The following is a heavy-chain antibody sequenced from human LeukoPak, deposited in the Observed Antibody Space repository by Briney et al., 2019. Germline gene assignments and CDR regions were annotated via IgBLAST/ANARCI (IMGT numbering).Heavy chain of an antibody. Sequence: GGSLRLSCAASGFPFRSYGMHGVRQARGKGVEWVSFISYDGDNKYYADSVKGGFTISRENYKNTVYVKMNSLRGDDTGMYFSAKDSSSSNYYYGLDVWGQGTTVTVSS. V-gene: IGHV3-30*02. CDR1: GFPFRSYG. CDR3: AKDSSSSNYYYGLDV. CDR2: ISYDGDNK. D-gene: IGHD6-13*01. J-gene: IGHJ6*02.